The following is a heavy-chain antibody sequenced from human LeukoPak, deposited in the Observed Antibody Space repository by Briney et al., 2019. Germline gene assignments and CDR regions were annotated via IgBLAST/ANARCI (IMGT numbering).Heavy chain of an antibody. Sequence: GGSLRLSCAASGFAFSSYAMSWVRQAPGKGLEWVSSISSSSSYIYYADSVKGRFTISRDNAKNSLYLQMNSLRAEDTAVYYCARAAHSSGWYRGYFDYWGQGTLVTVSS. CDR3: ARAAHSSGWYRGYFDY. V-gene: IGHV3-21*01. CDR2: ISSSSSYI. CDR1: GFAFSSYA. J-gene: IGHJ4*02. D-gene: IGHD6-19*01.